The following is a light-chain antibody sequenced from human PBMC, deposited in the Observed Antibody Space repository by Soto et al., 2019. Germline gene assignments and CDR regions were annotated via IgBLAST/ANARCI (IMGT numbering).Light chain of an antibody. J-gene: IGLJ2*01. CDR2: QDL. CDR3: QTWDSNTVV. V-gene: IGLV3-1*01. Sequence: SYELTQPPSVSVSPGQTASITCSGDKLGDKYVCWYQQRPGQSPVLVMYQDLKRPSGIPERFSGSNSGNTASLTISGTQSMDEADYYCQTWDSNTVVFGGGTK. CDR1: KLGDKY.